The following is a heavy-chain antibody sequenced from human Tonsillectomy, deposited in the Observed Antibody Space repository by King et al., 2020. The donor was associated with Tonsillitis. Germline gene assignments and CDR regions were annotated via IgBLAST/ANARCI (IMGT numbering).Heavy chain of an antibody. CDR2: ISTYNGNP. J-gene: IGHJ4*02. CDR1: GYTFSTYG. D-gene: IGHD2/OR15-2a*01. CDR3: ACVYVSTLTFFH. Sequence: QLVQSGAEVKKPGASVKVSCQASGYTFSTYGITWVRQAPGQGLEWMGWISTYNGNPRYTQRLQGRVTMTTDTSTRTAYMEVRRQRSDDTDVYYCACVYVSTLTFFHWGQGTLVPVPS. V-gene: IGHV1-18*04.